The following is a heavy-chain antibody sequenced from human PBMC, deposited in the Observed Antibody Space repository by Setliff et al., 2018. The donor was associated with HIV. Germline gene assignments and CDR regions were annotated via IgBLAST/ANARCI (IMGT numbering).Heavy chain of an antibody. V-gene: IGHV3-23*01. CDR3: ARDVDHMMDV. Sequence: GGSLRLSCAASGFTFSSYAMSWVRQAPGKGLEWVSAISGSGGSTYYADSVKGRFTISRDNSKNTLYLQMNSLRSDDTAVYYCARDVDHMMDVWGQGTTVTVSS. CDR2: ISGSGGST. CDR1: GFTFSSYA. J-gene: IGHJ6*02.